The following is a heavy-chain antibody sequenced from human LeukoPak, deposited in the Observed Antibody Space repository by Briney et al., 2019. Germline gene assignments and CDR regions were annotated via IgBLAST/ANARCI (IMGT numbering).Heavy chain of an antibody. J-gene: IGHJ4*02. CDR1: GFTFSDYA. Sequence: GGSLRLSCAASGFTFSDYAINWVRQAPGKGLEWVSSISRGGVITYYADSVKGRFTISRDNSNNTLYLHMNSLRAEDTAVYYCVSRAGSSWGPFVDWGQGTLVTASS. CDR2: ISRGGVIT. D-gene: IGHD7-27*01. V-gene: IGHV3-23*01. CDR3: VSRAGSSWGPFVD.